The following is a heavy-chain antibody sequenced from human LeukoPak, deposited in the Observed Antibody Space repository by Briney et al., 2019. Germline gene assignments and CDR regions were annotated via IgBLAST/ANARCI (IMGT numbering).Heavy chain of an antibody. D-gene: IGHD2-2*01. CDR2: IYTSGST. CDR1: GGSISSYY. Sequence: SETLSLTCTVSGGSISSYYWSWMRQPPGKGLEWIGYIYTSGSTNYNPSLKSRVTISVDTSKNQFSLKLSSVTAADTAVYYCARDVVPAGYYYYYMDVWGKGTTVTVSS. V-gene: IGHV4-4*09. J-gene: IGHJ6*03. CDR3: ARDVVPAGYYYYYMDV.